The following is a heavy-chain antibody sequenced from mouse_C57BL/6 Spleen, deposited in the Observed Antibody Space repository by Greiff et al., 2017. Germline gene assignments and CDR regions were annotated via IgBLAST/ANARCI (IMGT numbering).Heavy chain of an antibody. V-gene: IGHV1-66*01. CDR1: GYSFTSYY. J-gene: IGHJ2*01. CDR2: IYPGSGNT. Sequence: VQLQESGPELVKPGASVKISCKASGYSFTSYYIHWVKQRPGQGLEWIGWIYPGSGNTKYNEKFKGKATLTADTSSSTAYMQLSSLTSEDSAVYYCARREKGYYFDYWGQGTTLTVSS. CDR3: ARREKGYYFDY.